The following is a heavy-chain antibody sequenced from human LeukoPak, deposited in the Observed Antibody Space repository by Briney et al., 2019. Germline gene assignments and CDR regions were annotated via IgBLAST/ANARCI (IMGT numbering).Heavy chain of an antibody. CDR3: ARHRIIAATQVYAFDI. CDR2: IYYSGIT. D-gene: IGHD6-25*01. V-gene: IGHV4-39*01. Sequence: PSETLSLTCTVSGGSISSSSYYWGWIRQPPGKGLEWIGSIYYSGITHYNASLKSRVTISVDTSKNQFSLKLSSVTAADTAVYYCARHRIIAATQVYAFDIWGQGTMVTVSS. J-gene: IGHJ3*02. CDR1: GGSISSSSYY.